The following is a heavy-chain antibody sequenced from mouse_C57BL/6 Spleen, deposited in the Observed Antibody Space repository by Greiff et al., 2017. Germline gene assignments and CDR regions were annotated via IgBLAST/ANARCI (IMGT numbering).Heavy chain of an antibody. CDR3: ARPGSSSNYFDY. D-gene: IGHD1-1*01. Sequence: QVQLQQPGAELVRPGSSVKLSCKASGYTFTSYWMHWVKQRPIQGLEWIGNIDPSDSETHYNQKFKDKATLTVDKSSSTAYMQLSSLTSEDSAVYYCARPGSSSNYFDYWGQGTTLTVSS. CDR2: IDPSDSET. CDR1: GYTFTSYW. J-gene: IGHJ2*01. V-gene: IGHV1-52*01.